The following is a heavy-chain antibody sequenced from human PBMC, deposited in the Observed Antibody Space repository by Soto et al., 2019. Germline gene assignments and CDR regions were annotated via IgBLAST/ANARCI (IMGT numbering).Heavy chain of an antibody. Sequence: GGSLRLSCAASGFTFSSYAMSWVRQAPGKGLEWVSAISGSGGSTYYADSVKGRFTISRDNSKNTLYLQMNSLRAEDTAVYYCAKETYYDFWSDGHAEYFQHWGQGTLVTVSS. CDR1: GFTFSSYA. CDR2: ISGSGGST. CDR3: AKETYYDFWSDGHAEYFQH. V-gene: IGHV3-23*01. D-gene: IGHD3-3*01. J-gene: IGHJ1*01.